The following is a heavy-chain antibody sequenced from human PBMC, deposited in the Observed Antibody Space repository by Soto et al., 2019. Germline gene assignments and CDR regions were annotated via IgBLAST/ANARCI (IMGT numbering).Heavy chain of an antibody. J-gene: IGHJ4*01. D-gene: IGHD3-16*02. CDR2: IDPSGSYT. V-gene: IGHV5-10-1*01. CDR1: GYRFSSYW. Sequence: EVQLGQSGAQLKKPGESLRISCQGSGYRFSSYWITWVRQKPGKGLEWMGRIDPSGSYTNYSASLEGHVTISADKANSTAYLQWSSLKASDSAMYYCARHAVITSGGVIVSNDLAYWGHGTLVTVSS. CDR3: ARHAVITSGGVIVSNDLAY.